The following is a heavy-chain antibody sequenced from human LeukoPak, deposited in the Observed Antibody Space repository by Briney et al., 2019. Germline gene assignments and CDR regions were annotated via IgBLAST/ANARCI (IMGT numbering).Heavy chain of an antibody. V-gene: IGHV3-30-3*01. Sequence: PGRSLRLSCAASGFTFSSYAMHWVRQAPGKGLEWVAVVSYDGSNKYYADSVKGRFTISRDNSKNTLYLQMNSLRAEDTAVYYCADEAWFGEWNYFDYWGQGTLVTVSS. D-gene: IGHD3-10*01. CDR2: VSYDGSNK. CDR3: ADEAWFGEWNYFDY. CDR1: GFTFSSYA. J-gene: IGHJ4*02.